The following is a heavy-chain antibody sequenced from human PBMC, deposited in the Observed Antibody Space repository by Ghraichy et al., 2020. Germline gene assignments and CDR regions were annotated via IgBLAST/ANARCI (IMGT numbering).Heavy chain of an antibody. D-gene: IGHD3-9*01. V-gene: IGHV1-69*13. CDR1: GGTFSSYA. Sequence: SVKVSCKASGGTFSSYAISWVRQAPGQGLEWMGGIIPIFGTANYAQKFQDRVTITADESTSTAYMELSSLRSEDTAVYYCARGLRYHLPVLLSYYYYGMDVWGQGTTVTVSS. J-gene: IGHJ6*02. CDR2: IIPIFGTA. CDR3: ARGLRYHLPVLLSYYYYGMDV.